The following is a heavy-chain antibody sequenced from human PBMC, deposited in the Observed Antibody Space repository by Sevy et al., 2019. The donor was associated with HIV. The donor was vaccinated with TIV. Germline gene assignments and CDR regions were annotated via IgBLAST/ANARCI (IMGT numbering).Heavy chain of an antibody. Sequence: GGSLRLSCAASGFTFSSYNMNWVRQTPGKGLEWVSFISSGSGYIYYADSVKGRFTISRDNAKSSLYLQMNSLRAEDTAMYYCTRDKTILEGRYGMDVWGQGTTVTVSS. CDR1: GFTFSSYN. D-gene: IGHD3-3*01. CDR3: TRDKTILEGRYGMDV. J-gene: IGHJ6*02. CDR2: ISSGSGYI. V-gene: IGHV3-21*01.